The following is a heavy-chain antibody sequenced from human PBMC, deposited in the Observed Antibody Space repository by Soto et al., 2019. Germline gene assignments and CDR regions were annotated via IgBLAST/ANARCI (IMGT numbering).Heavy chain of an antibody. V-gene: IGHV1-24*01. CDR3: ATRGDYVGNWFDP. CDR1: GYTLTELS. J-gene: IGHJ5*02. CDR2: FDPEDGET. Sequence: ASVKVSCKVSGYTLTELSMHWVRQAPGKGLEWMGGFDPEDGETIYAQRFQGRVTMTEDTSTDTAYMELSSLRSEDTAVYYCATRGDYVGNWFDPWGQGTLVTVSS. D-gene: IGHD4-17*01.